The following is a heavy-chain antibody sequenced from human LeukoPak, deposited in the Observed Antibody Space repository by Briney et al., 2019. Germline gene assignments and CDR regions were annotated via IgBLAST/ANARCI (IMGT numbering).Heavy chain of an antibody. D-gene: IGHD3-10*01. CDR3: AKVAKYYYGSETYYFFEH. CDR1: GFAFTNYP. Sequence: GGSLRLSCVASGFAFTNYPMNWVRQAPGKGLEWVSSIGSSIIYTYYADSVKGRFTISRDNTKNSLFLQMNRLSAEDTAVYYCAKVAKYYYGSETYYFFEHWGQGTPVTASS. V-gene: IGHV3-21*01. CDR2: IGSSIIYT. J-gene: IGHJ4*02.